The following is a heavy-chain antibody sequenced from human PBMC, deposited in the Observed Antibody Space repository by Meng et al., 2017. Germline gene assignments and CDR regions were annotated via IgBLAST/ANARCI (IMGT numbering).Heavy chain of an antibody. CDR2: IYHSGST. J-gene: IGHJ4*02. CDR1: GYSISSGYY. D-gene: IGHD6-19*01. CDR3: ARSAGTTSLAVAGTFDY. V-gene: IGHV4-38-2*02. Sequence: SETLSLTCTVSGYSISSGYYWGWIRQPPGKGLEWIGSIYHSGSTYYNPSLKSRVTISVDTSKNQFSLKLSSVTAADTAVYYCARSAGTTSLAVAGTFDYWGQGTRVT.